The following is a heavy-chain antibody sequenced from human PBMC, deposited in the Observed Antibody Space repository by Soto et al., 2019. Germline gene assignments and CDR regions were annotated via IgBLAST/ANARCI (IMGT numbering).Heavy chain of an antibody. J-gene: IGHJ5*02. V-gene: IGHV4-59*08. CDR1: GCSISSYY. Sequence: SETLSLTCTVSGCSISSYYWSWIRQPPGKGLEWIGYIYYSGSTNYNPSLKSRVTISVDTSKNQFSLKLSSVTAADTAVYYCARSYGSGYNWFDPWGQGTLVTVS. CDR2: IYYSGST. D-gene: IGHD3-10*01. CDR3: ARSYGSGYNWFDP.